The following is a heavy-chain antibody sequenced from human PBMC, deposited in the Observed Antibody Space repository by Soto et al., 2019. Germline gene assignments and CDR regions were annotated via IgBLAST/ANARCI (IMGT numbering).Heavy chain of an antibody. CDR1: GGSINSGHYY. Sequence: QVQLQESGPGLVKPSQTLSLTCTVSGGSINSGHYYWSWIRQPPGKGLEWIGNIYYSGSTYYNPSIKRRVTISTDTTTNQSALKLSSVTAADTAVYYCARVPLVVATIYLDYWGQGTLVTVSS. V-gene: IGHV4-30-4*01. D-gene: IGHD2-15*01. J-gene: IGHJ4*02. CDR2: IYYSGST. CDR3: ARVPLVVATIYLDY.